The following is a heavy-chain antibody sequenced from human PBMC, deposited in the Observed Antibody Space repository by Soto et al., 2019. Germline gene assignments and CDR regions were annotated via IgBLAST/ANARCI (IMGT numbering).Heavy chain of an antibody. CDR3: ATTLLGYCSGGICYSDAFDI. D-gene: IGHD2-15*01. V-gene: IGHV5-51*01. Sequence: PGESLKISCKGSGYSFTSYWIGWVRQMPGKGLEWMGIIYPGDSDTRYSPSFQGQVTISADKSISTAYLQWSSLKASDTAMYYCATTLLGYCSGGICYSDAFDIWGQGTMVTVSS. CDR2: IYPGDSDT. CDR1: GYSFTSYW. J-gene: IGHJ3*02.